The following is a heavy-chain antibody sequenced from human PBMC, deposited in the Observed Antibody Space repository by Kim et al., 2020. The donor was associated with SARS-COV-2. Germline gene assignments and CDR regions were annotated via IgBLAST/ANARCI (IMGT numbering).Heavy chain of an antibody. CDR1: GGSFSGYY. J-gene: IGHJ6*02. Sequence: SETLSLTCAVYGGSFSGYYWSWIRQPPGKGLEWIGEINHSGSTNYNPSLKSRVTISVDTSKNQFSLKLSSVTAADTAVYYCARGLPTTPSIAAQASNGMDVWGQGTTVTVSS. CDR3: ARGLPTTPSIAAQASNGMDV. V-gene: IGHV4-34*01. CDR2: INHSGST. D-gene: IGHD6-6*01.